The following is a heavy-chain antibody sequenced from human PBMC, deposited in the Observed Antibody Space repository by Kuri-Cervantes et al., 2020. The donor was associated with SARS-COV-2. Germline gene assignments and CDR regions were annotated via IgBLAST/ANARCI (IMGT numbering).Heavy chain of an antibody. CDR3: ANLQWLLIDDAFDI. Sequence: GGSLRLSCAASGFTFSSYAMGWVRQAPGKGLEWASAISGSGGSTYYADSVKGRFTISRDNSKNTLYLQMNSLRAEDTAVYYCANLQWLLIDDAFDIWGQGTMVTVSS. CDR1: GFTFSSYA. CDR2: ISGSGGST. D-gene: IGHD3-22*01. J-gene: IGHJ3*02. V-gene: IGHV3-23*01.